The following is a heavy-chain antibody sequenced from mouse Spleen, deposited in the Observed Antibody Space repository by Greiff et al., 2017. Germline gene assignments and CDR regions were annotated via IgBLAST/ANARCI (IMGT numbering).Heavy chain of an antibody. Sequence: VQLQQPGAELVKPGASVKLSCKASGYTFTSYWMHWVKQRPGQGLEWIGMIHPNSGSTNYNEKFKSKATLTVDKSSSTAYMQLSSLTSEDSAVYYCAPFITTVVATDWYFDVWGTGTTVTVSS. V-gene: IGHV1-64*01. D-gene: IGHD1-1*01. CDR3: APFITTVVATDWYFDV. CDR2: IHPNSGST. J-gene: IGHJ1*03. CDR1: GYTFTSYW.